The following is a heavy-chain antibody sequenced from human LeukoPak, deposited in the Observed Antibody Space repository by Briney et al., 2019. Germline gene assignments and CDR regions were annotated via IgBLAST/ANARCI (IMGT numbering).Heavy chain of an antibody. D-gene: IGHD1-26*01. J-gene: IGHJ4*02. Sequence: GGSLRLSCTASGFTFTSYSMNWVRQAPGKGLEWVSTISGGGGSTYYADPVKGRFTISRDNSKNTLYLQVNSLRAEDTAVYYCAKGGKWDVTPFDYWGQGTLVTVSS. V-gene: IGHV3-23*01. CDR3: AKGGKWDVTPFDY. CDR1: GFTFTSYS. CDR2: ISGGGGST.